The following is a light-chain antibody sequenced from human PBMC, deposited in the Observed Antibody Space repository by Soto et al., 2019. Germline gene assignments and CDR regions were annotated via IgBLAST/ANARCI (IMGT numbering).Light chain of an antibody. V-gene: IGLV2-14*03. CDR1: SSDVGGYNY. Sequence: QSALTQPASVSGSPGQSITIPCTGTSSDVGGYNYVSWYQQHPGKAPKLMIYDVSYRPSGVSNRFSGSKSGNTASLTISGLQAEDEADYYCSSYTSSSTPDFGTGTKLTVL. J-gene: IGLJ1*01. CDR2: DVS. CDR3: SSYTSSSTPD.